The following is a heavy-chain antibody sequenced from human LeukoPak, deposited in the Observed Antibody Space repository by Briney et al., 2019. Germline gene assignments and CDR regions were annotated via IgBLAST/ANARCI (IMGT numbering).Heavy chain of an antibody. CDR2: IYTSGST. D-gene: IGHD3-10*01. V-gene: IGHV4-4*07. CDR1: GGSISSYY. Sequence: PSETLSLTCTVSGGSISSYYWSWIRQPAGKGLEWIGRIYTSGSTNYNPSLKSRVTMSVDTSKNQFSLKLSSVTAADTAVYYCARGTYYYGSGSNDAFDIWGQGTMVTVSS. J-gene: IGHJ3*02. CDR3: ARGTYYYGSGSNDAFDI.